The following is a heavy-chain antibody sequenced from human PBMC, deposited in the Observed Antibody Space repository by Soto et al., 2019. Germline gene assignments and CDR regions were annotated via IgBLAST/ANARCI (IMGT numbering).Heavy chain of an antibody. D-gene: IGHD3-16*01. CDR2: ISYDGSNK. CDR1: GFTFSSDA. Sequence: QVQLVESGGSVVQPGRSLRLSCAASGFTFSSDAMHWVRQAPGKGLEWVAVISYDGSNKYYADSVKGRFTISRDNSKNTLYLQMNSLRAEDTAVYYCALMGADYGMDVWGQGTTVTVSS. J-gene: IGHJ6*02. V-gene: IGHV3-30-3*01. CDR3: ALMGADYGMDV.